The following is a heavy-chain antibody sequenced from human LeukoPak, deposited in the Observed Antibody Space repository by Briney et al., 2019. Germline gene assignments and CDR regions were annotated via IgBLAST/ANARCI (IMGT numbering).Heavy chain of an antibody. J-gene: IGHJ4*02. CDR2: IYSSGST. V-gene: IGHV4-59*08. CDR1: GGSIRSYY. CDR3: VRQGYSGYGPHLDY. D-gene: IGHD5-12*01. Sequence: SETLSLTCTVSGGSIRSYYWSWIRQPPGKGLEWIGYIYSSGSTNYNPSLKSRVTISVDTSKNQFSLKLGSVTAADTAVYYCVRQGYSGYGPHLDYWGQGTLVTVSS.